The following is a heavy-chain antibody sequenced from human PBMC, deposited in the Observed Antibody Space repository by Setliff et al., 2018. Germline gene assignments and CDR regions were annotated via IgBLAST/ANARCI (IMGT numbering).Heavy chain of an antibody. CDR1: GFMFYTFG. CDR2: ISGYNGNT. J-gene: IGHJ4*02. Sequence: ASVKVSCKTSGFMFYTFGFSWVRHVPEQGFEWMGCISGYNGNTNYAQKFQDRVTVTMDTSTSTVYMELRSLRSDDTAVYYCARSSAPSVVLAADFDFWGLGTPVRLL. V-gene: IGHV1-18*01. CDR3: ARSSAPSVVLAADFDF. D-gene: IGHD3-3*01.